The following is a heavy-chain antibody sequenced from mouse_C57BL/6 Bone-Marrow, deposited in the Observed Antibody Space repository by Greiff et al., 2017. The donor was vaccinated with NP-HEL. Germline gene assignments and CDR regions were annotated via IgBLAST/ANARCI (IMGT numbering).Heavy chain of an antibody. J-gene: IGHJ2*01. V-gene: IGHV1-82*01. Sequence: QVQLKQSGPELVKPGASVKISCKASGYAFSSSWMNWVKQRPGKGLEWIGRIYPGDGDTNYNGKFKGKATLTADKSSSTAYMQLSSLTSEDSAVYFWARGLYDGYYYYLDYWGQGTTLTVSS. CDR3: ARGLYDGYYYYLDY. CDR2: IYPGDGDT. CDR1: GYAFSSSW. D-gene: IGHD2-3*01.